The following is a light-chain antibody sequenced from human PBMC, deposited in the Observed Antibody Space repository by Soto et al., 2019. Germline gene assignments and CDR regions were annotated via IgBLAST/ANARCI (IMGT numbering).Light chain of an antibody. J-gene: IGKJ2*01. CDR2: GAS. Sequence: EIVLTQSPGTLSLSPGERATLSCRASQRVSSSYLAWYQQKPGQAPRLLIYGASTRATGIPDRFSASGSGTDFTLTTSRLEPEDFAVYFCQRYGSSPPFTFGQGTKVEI. CDR1: QRVSSSY. V-gene: IGKV3-20*01. CDR3: QRYGSSPPFT.